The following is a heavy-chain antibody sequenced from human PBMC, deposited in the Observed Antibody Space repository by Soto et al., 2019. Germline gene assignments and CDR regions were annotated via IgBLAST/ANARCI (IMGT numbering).Heavy chain of an antibody. V-gene: IGHV1-8*01. CDR2: MNPNSGNT. J-gene: IGHJ4*02. Sequence: ASVKVSCKASGYTFTSYDINWVRQATGQGLEWMGWMNPNSGNTGYAQKFQGRVTMTRNTSISTAYMELSSLRSEDTAVYYCARGASGYSGYDFPFYFDYWGQGTLVTVSS. CDR1: GYTFTSYD. D-gene: IGHD5-12*01. CDR3: ARGASGYSGYDFPFYFDY.